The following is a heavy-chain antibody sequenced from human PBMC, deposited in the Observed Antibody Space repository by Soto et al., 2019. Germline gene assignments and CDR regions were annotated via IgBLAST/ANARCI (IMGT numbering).Heavy chain of an antibody. CDR1: CDSITSGGYS. V-gene: IGHV4-31*03. Sequence: PSETLSLTCTVSCDSITSGGYSWRWVHHHPGKGLEWIGYTYFSKTTYYNPSLKSRVTISVDASKNQFSLNLSSVTAADTAVYYLARGRELAFQNYSGLDVGGQGPTVTAS. CDR3: ARGRELAFQNYSGLDV. CDR2: TYFSKTT. J-gene: IGHJ6*02.